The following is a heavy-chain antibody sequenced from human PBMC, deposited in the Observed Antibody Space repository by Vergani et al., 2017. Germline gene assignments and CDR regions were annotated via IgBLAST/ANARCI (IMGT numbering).Heavy chain of an antibody. V-gene: IGHV3-23*01. J-gene: IGHJ4*02. Sequence: EVHLLESGGALLHPGGSLRLSCAASGFPFSSYAMNWVRQAPGKGLQWVSTLSSSGGSTYYADSVKGRFSISRDNSKNTLYLQMNSLRAEDTAVYYCAKDYGSENYYSSDYWGQGTLVTVAS. CDR1: GFPFSSYA. D-gene: IGHD3-10*01. CDR2: LSSSGGST. CDR3: AKDYGSENYYSSDY.